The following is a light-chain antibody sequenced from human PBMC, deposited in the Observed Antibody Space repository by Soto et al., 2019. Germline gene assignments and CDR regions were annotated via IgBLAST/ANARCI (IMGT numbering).Light chain of an antibody. CDR1: QGIRHY. CDR3: QQCYMGWT. CDR2: GAS. V-gene: IGKV1-9*01. J-gene: IGKJ1*01. Sequence: DIQLTQSPSFLSASVGARVTITCRASQGIRHYLAWYQQKPGKAPSLLMYGASTLQSGVPSRFSGTGSGTEFTFSITSLQPEDFGTYYCQQCYMGWTFGQGTKVDIK.